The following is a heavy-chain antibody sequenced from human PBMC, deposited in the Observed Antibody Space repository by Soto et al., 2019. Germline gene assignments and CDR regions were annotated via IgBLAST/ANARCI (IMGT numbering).Heavy chain of an antibody. V-gene: IGHV3-23*01. CDR3: AKLSGPSYYQCDMDV. CDR2: ITDSGTGT. J-gene: IGHJ6*02. D-gene: IGHD3-3*01. CDR1: GFTFSSCV. Sequence: GESLKISCGASGFTFSSCVMSWVRQAPGKGLEWVSCITDSGTGTYYADSVKGRFTISRDNSKNTLYLQMNSLRAEDTAVYYCAKLSGPSYYQCDMDVWGQGTTVTVSS.